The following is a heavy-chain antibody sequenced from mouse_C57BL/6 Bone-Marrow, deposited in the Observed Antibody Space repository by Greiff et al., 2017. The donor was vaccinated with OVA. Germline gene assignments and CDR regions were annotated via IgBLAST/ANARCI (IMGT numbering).Heavy chain of an antibody. CDR3: ARQGWAYYFDY. J-gene: IGHJ2*01. CDR2: ISNGGGST. V-gene: IGHV5-12*01. D-gene: IGHD3-2*02. Sequence: EVKLMESGGGLVQPGGSLKLSCAASGFTFSDYYMYWVRQTPEKRLEWVAYISNGGGSTYYPDTVKGRFTISRDNAKNTLYLQMSRLKSEDTAMYYCARQGWAYYFDYWGQGTTLTVSS. CDR1: GFTFSDYY.